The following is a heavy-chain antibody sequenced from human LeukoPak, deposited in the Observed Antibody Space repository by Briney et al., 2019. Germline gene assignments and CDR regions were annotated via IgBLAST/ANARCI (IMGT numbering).Heavy chain of an antibody. V-gene: IGHV4-34*01. Sequence: SETLSLTCAVYGGSFSGYYWSWIRQPPGKGLEWIGEINHSGSTNYNPSLKSRVTISVDTSKNQFSLELSSVTAADTAVYYCARGIRLYSNYGYYYYYGMDVWGQGTTVTVSS. CDR3: ARGIRLYSNYGYYYYYGMDV. D-gene: IGHD4-11*01. CDR1: GGSFSGYY. J-gene: IGHJ6*02. CDR2: INHSGST.